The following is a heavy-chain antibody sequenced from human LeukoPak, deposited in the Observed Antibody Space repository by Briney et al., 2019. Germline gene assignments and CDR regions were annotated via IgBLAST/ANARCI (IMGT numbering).Heavy chain of an antibody. CDR2: ISSSSSYI. V-gene: IGHV3-21*01. D-gene: IGHD6-19*01. Sequence: PGGSLRLSCAASGFTFSNFGINWVRQAPGKGLEWVSSISSSSSYISYADSVKGRFTISRDNAKNSLDLQMNRLRAEDTAVYYCAIDRYSSGWYTFDYWGQGTLVTASS. CDR1: GFTFSNFG. J-gene: IGHJ4*02. CDR3: AIDRYSSGWYTFDY.